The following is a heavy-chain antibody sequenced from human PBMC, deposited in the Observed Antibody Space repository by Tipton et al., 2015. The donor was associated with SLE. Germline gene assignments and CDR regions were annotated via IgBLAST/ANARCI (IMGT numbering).Heavy chain of an antibody. CDR1: GFTFRSYG. J-gene: IGHJ3*02. Sequence: SLRLSCAASGFTFRSYGMHWVRQAPGQGLEWVAFIRFDGNNKYYADSVKGRFTISRDNAKNSLYLQMNSLKTEDTAVYYCARDPWDRGAFDSWGQGTMVTVSS. V-gene: IGHV3-30*02. CDR3: ARDPWDRGAFDS. D-gene: IGHD1-26*01. CDR2: IRFDGNNK.